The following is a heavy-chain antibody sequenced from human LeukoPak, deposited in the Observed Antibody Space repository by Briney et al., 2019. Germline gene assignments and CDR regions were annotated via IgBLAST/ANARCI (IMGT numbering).Heavy chain of an antibody. CDR3: TRWAATLY. Sequence: GGSLRLPCAASGFTFGNYAMTWVRQAPGKGLEWVGFIRSKAYGGTTEYAASVRGRFTISRDDSKSIAYLQMNSLKTEDTAVYYCTRWAATLYWGQGTLVTVSS. CDR2: IRSKAYGGTT. D-gene: IGHD2-15*01. CDR1: GFTFGNYA. J-gene: IGHJ4*02. V-gene: IGHV3-49*04.